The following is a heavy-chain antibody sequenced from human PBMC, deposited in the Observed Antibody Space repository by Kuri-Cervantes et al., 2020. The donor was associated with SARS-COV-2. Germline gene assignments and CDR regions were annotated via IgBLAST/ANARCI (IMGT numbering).Heavy chain of an antibody. CDR2: IYYSGST. Sequence: LRLSCTVSGGSISSGDYYWSWIRQSPGKGLEWIGYIYYSGSTYYNPSLKSRVTILVDTSKDQFSLKLSSVTAADTAVYYCARDRLGLLWFGEPKRYGMDVWGQGTTVTVSS. V-gene: IGHV4-30-4*01. D-gene: IGHD3-10*01. CDR3: ARDRLGLLWFGEPKRYGMDV. CDR1: GGSISSGDYY. J-gene: IGHJ6*02.